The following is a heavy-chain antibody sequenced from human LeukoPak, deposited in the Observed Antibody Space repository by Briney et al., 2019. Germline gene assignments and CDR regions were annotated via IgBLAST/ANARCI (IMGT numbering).Heavy chain of an antibody. D-gene: IGHD4-17*01. CDR1: GFTFSSYW. J-gene: IGHJ4*02. CDR2: ISSSSSYI. V-gene: IGHV3-21*01. Sequence: GGSLRLSCAASGFTFSSYWMHWVRQAPGKGLEWVSSISSSSSYIYYADSVKGRFTISRDNAKNSLYLQMNSLRAEDTAVYYCARGGLADYGDYVFDYWGQGTLVTVSS. CDR3: ARGGLADYGDYVFDY.